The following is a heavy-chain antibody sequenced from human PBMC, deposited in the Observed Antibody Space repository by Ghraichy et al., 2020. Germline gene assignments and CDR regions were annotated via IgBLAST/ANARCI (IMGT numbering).Heavy chain of an antibody. CDR2: VYSGDDT. CDR1: GFPVSTNY. J-gene: IGHJ4*02. Sequence: GGSLRLSCAASGFPVSTNYMSWVRQAPGKGLECVSVVYSGDDTYYEDSVKGRFAISRDTSKNTLFLQMNSLRAEDTAVYYCAGRDKAAAAFDYWGQGTLVTVSS. D-gene: IGHD6-13*01. V-gene: IGHV3-66*01. CDR3: AGRDKAAAAFDY.